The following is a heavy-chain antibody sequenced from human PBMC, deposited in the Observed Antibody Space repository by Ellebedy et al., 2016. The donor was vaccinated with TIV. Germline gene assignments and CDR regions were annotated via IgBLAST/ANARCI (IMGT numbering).Heavy chain of an antibody. CDR3: ARGDYYDISGYYIDAFDI. V-gene: IGHV3-7*01. Sequence: PGGSLRLSCAASGFPFSSYSMNWARQAPGKGLEWVANIKPDGSEKWYVDSVKGRFTISRDNAKNSLYLQMNSLRAEDTAVYYCARGDYYDISGYYIDAFDIWGQGTMVTVSS. D-gene: IGHD3-22*01. CDR2: IKPDGSEK. CDR1: GFPFSSYS. J-gene: IGHJ3*02.